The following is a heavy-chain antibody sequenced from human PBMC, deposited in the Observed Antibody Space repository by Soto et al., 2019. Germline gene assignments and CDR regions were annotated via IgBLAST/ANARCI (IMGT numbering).Heavy chain of an antibody. D-gene: IGHD2-2*01. Sequence: ASVRVSCKTSGYTFSNYGITWVRQAPGQPLEWLGWISLYSDGTNYAQKFQGRVSMTTDTSTTTAYMELRSLRSDDTAVYYCARVVPGAEAWFGPWGQGTLVTVSS. CDR2: ISLYSDGT. V-gene: IGHV1-18*01. CDR1: GYTFSNYG. CDR3: ARVVPGAEAWFGP. J-gene: IGHJ5*02.